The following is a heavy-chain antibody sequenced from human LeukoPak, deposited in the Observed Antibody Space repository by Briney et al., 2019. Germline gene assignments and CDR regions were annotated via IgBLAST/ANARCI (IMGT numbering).Heavy chain of an antibody. D-gene: IGHD3-22*01. Sequence: SVKVSCKASGGTFSSYTISWVRQAPGRGLEWMGRIIPILGIANYAQKFQGRVTITADKSTSTAYMELSSLRSEDTAVYYCARGIPYYYDSSGYPNYPYYFDYWGQGTLVTVSS. CDR1: GGTFSSYT. J-gene: IGHJ4*02. V-gene: IGHV1-69*02. CDR2: IIPILGIA. CDR3: ARGIPYYYDSSGYPNYPYYFDY.